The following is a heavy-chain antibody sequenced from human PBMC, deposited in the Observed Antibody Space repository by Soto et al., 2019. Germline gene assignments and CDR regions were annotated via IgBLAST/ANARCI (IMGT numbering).Heavy chain of an antibody. CDR1: GFSFSSYT. Sequence: GGSLRLSCAASGFSFSSYTMDWVRQAPGKGLQWVSSISITGSYIYYADSVKGRFAISRDNAQNSLYLHMNSLRGEDTAVYYCARGAIRGYSYGHSDYWGQGTLVTVSS. J-gene: IGHJ4*02. D-gene: IGHD5-18*01. CDR2: ISITGSYI. V-gene: IGHV3-21*01. CDR3: ARGAIRGYSYGHSDY.